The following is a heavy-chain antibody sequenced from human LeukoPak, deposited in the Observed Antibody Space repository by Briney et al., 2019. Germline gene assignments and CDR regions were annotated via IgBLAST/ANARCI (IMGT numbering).Heavy chain of an antibody. V-gene: IGHV3-11*04. CDR2: ISSSGSTI. Sequence: GVSLRLSCAASGFTFSDYYMSWIRQAPGKGLEWVSYISSSGSTIYYADSVKGRFTISRDNAKNSLYLQMNSLRAEDTAVYYCARVGRVYRDRWFDPWGQGTLVTVSS. D-gene: IGHD6-6*01. CDR1: GFTFSDYY. CDR3: ARVGRVYRDRWFDP. J-gene: IGHJ5*02.